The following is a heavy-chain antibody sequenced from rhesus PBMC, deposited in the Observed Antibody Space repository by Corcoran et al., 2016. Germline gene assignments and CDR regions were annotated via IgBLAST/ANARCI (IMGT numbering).Heavy chain of an antibody. D-gene: IGHD2-39*01. CDR1: GGSISSGYYY. CDR3: ARKSAPGVGYFDY. Sequence: QVQLQESGPGVVKPSETLSLTCAVSGGSISSGYYYWSWIRQPPGKGLEGIGGIYITRESTNSTPPLPRRVTISKDTSKNPFSLKRSSVTAADTAVYYCARKSAPGVGYFDYWGQGVLVTVSS. J-gene: IGHJ4*01. V-gene: IGHV4S12*01. CDR2: IYITREST.